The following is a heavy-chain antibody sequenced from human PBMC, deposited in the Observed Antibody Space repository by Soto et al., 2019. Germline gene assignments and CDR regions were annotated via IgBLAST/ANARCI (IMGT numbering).Heavy chain of an antibody. J-gene: IGHJ5*02. Sequence: GESLKISCKASGYDFTTFWIVWVRQVPGKGLEWMGVIYPGDSDVTYSPSFQGQVTILADKSITTAYLHWSDLRASDSGIYYCARPRNAGCFDPWGQGTPVTVSP. CDR2: IYPGDSDV. CDR3: ARPRNAGCFDP. CDR1: GYDFTTFW. V-gene: IGHV5-51*01.